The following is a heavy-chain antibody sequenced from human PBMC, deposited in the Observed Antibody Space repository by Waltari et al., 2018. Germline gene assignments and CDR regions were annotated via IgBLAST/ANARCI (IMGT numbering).Heavy chain of an antibody. Sequence: KASGYTFTGYYMHWVRQDPGQGLEWMGWINPNSGGTNYAQKFQGRVTMTRDTSISTAYMELSRLRSDDTAVYYCARGGLVGATRPFDYWGQGTLVTVSS. J-gene: IGHJ4*02. D-gene: IGHD1-26*01. CDR2: INPNSGGT. V-gene: IGHV1-2*02. CDR1: GYTFTGYY. CDR3: ARGGLVGATRPFDY.